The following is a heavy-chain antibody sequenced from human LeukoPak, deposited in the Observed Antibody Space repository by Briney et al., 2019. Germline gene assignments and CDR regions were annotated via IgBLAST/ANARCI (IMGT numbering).Heavy chain of an antibody. CDR3: ATVLGSGSYGAFDI. CDR2: FDPEDGET. D-gene: IGHD3-10*01. Sequence: ASVKVSCKVSGYTLTELSMHWVRQAPGKGLEWMGGFDPEDGETIYAQKFQGRVTMTEDTSTDIAYMELSSLRSEDTAVYYCATVLGSGSYGAFDIWGQGTMVTVSS. J-gene: IGHJ3*02. CDR1: GYTLTELS. V-gene: IGHV1-24*01.